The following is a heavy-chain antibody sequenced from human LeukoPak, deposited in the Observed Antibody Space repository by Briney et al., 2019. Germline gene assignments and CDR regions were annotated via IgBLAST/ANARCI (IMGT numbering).Heavy chain of an antibody. D-gene: IGHD6-19*01. Sequence: SETLSLTCTVSGGSISSYYWSWIRQPPGKGLEWIGYIYYSGSTNYNPSLKSRVTISVDTSKNQFSLKLSSVTAADTAVYYCARAPPVAGTGPQDYWGQGTLVTVSS. CDR2: IYYSGST. J-gene: IGHJ4*02. CDR3: ARAPPVAGTGPQDY. V-gene: IGHV4-59*01. CDR1: GGSISSYY.